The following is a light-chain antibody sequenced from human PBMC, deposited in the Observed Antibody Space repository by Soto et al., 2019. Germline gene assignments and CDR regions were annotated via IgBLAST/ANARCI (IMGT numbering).Light chain of an antibody. J-gene: IGKJ3*01. V-gene: IGKV3-20*01. CDR3: HQYSSAPYI. Sequence: EIALTQSPCTLSLSPGETATLSCRASQTIGSEFLFWYQQKPDPAPSLLIYGASSKTTGTRDRFSGSGSGTDFNLTISRLQPEYFAVYYCHQYSSAPYIFGPGTKVEIK. CDR2: GAS. CDR1: QTIGSEF.